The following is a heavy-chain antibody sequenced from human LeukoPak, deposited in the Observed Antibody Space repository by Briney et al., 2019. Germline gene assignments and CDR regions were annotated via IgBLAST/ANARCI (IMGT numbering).Heavy chain of an antibody. Sequence: PSETLSLTCAVSGYSISSGYYWGWIRQPPGKGLEWIGSIYHSGSTYYNPSLKSLVTISVDTSKNQFSLKLSSVTAADTAVYYCATLSGGYCSSTSCYIGADAFDIWGQGTMVTVSS. CDR2: IYHSGST. V-gene: IGHV4-38-2*01. CDR1: GYSISSGYY. D-gene: IGHD2-2*02. CDR3: ATLSGGYCSSTSCYIGADAFDI. J-gene: IGHJ3*02.